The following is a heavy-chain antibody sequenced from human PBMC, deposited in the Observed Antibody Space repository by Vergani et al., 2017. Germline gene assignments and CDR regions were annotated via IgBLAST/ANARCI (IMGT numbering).Heavy chain of an antibody. D-gene: IGHD6-19*01. CDR2: ISSSSSYI. V-gene: IGHV3-21*01. J-gene: IGHJ4*02. CDR3: ARDRRPYSSGWGFDY. CDR1: GFTVSSNY. Sequence: EVQLVETGGGLIQPGGSLRLSCAASGFTVSSNYMNWVRQAPGKGLEWVSSISSSSSYIYYADSVKGRFTISRDNAKNSLYLQMNSLRAEDTAVYYCARDRRPYSSGWGFDYWGQGTLVTVSS.